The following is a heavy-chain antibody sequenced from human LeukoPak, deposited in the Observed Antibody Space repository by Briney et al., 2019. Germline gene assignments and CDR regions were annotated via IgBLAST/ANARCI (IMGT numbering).Heavy chain of an antibody. CDR2: ISWNSGSI. J-gene: IGHJ6*02. Sequence: PGGSLRLSCAASGFTFSSYAMSWVRQAPGKGLEWVSGISWNSGSIGYADSVKGRFTISRDNAKNSLYLQMNSLRAEDTALYYCAKDMSAHRITIFGVVIIPYGMDVWGQGTTVTVSS. V-gene: IGHV3-9*01. D-gene: IGHD3-3*01. CDR3: AKDMSAHRITIFGVVIIPYGMDV. CDR1: GFTFSSYA.